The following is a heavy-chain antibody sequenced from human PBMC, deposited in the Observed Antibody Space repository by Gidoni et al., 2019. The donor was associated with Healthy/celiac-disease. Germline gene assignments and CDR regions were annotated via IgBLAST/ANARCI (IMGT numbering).Heavy chain of an antibody. D-gene: IGHD3-9*01. Sequence: QVQLQESGPGLVKPSQTLSLTCTVSGGSISSGGYDWSWIRQHPWKGLEWIGYIYYSGSTYYNPSLKSRVTISVDTSKNQFSLKLSSVTAADTAVYYCARDDILTGYYGFDPWGQGTLVTVSS. V-gene: IGHV4-31*03. CDR2: IYYSGST. CDR1: GGSISSGGYD. J-gene: IGHJ5*02. CDR3: ARDDILTGYYGFDP.